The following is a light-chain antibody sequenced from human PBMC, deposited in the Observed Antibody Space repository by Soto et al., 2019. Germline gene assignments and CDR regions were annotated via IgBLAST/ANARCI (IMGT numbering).Light chain of an antibody. J-gene: IGLJ2*01. V-gene: IGLV3-1*01. Sequence: SYELTQPPSVSVSPGQTASITCSGDKLGDKYACWYQQKPGQSPVLVIYQDSKRPSGIPERFSGSNSGNTATLTIIGTQAMDEADYYCQAWDSSTDVVFGGGTKLTVL. CDR1: KLGDKY. CDR2: QDS. CDR3: QAWDSSTDVV.